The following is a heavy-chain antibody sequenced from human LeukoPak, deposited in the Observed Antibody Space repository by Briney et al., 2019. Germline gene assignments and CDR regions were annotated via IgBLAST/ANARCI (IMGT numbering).Heavy chain of an antibody. Sequence: ASVKVSCKASGYTFDTYGISWVRQAPGQGPEWMGWISAGNGNTNYAQKVQGRVTMTTDTSTNTAYMELRSLRSDDTAVYYCARGTNPPYFDSWGQGTLVTVSS. V-gene: IGHV1-18*01. D-gene: IGHD2-8*01. J-gene: IGHJ4*02. CDR3: ARGTNPPYFDS. CDR2: ISAGNGNT. CDR1: GYTFDTYG.